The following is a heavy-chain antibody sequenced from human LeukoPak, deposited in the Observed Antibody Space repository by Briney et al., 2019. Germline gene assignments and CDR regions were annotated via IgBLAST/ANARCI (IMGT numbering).Heavy chain of an antibody. J-gene: IGHJ3*02. D-gene: IGHD3-10*01. CDR2: IDTDGSTT. CDR1: RFTFSNYW. CDR3: ARTRGNAFDI. Sequence: GGSLRLSCAASRFTFSNYWMHWVRQAPGKGLVWVSRIDTDGSTTRYADSVKGRFTISRDNAENTLYLQMDSLRAEDTALYYCARTRGNAFDIWGQGTMVTVST. V-gene: IGHV3-74*01.